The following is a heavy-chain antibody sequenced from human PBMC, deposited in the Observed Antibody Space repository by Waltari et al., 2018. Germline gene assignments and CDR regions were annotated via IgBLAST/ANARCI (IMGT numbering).Heavy chain of an antibody. D-gene: IGHD3-3*01. Sequence: VRLDQWGTELVEPWETLSLTCAVYEGSFSAFFWSWVRQAPGKGLEWIGEINHGVKTDYNPSLKSRVTISVDTSKNQFSLKLSSVTAADTAVYYCARGGRFLASLYYMDVWGKGTTVTVSS. J-gene: IGHJ6*03. CDR1: EGSFSAFF. V-gene: IGHV4-34*01. CDR3: ARGGRFLASLYYMDV. CDR2: INHGVKT.